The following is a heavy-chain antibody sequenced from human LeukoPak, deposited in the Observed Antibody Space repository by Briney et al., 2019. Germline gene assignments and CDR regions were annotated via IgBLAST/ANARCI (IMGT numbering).Heavy chain of an antibody. Sequence: GGSLRLSCAASGFTFSSYAVSWVRQAPGKGLEWVSTISGSGSDTYYADSVKGRFTISRDNAKNSLYLQMNSLRAEDTAVYYCARVRSSSGWYGNWFDPWGQGTLVTVSS. V-gene: IGHV3-21*01. D-gene: IGHD6-19*01. CDR3: ARVRSSSGWYGNWFDP. CDR2: ISGSGSDT. J-gene: IGHJ5*02. CDR1: GFTFSSYA.